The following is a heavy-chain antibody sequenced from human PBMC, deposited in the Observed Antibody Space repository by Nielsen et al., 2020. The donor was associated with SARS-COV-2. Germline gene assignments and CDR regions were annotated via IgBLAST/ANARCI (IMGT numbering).Heavy chain of an antibody. D-gene: IGHD3-22*01. Sequence: WIRQPPGKGLEWVAVIWYDGSNKYYADSVKGRFTISRDNSKNTLYLQMNSLRAEDTAVYYCARHTFGEDFDRSVITLFDYWGQGTLVTVSS. CDR2: IWYDGSNK. J-gene: IGHJ4*02. V-gene: IGHV3-33*01. CDR3: ARHTFGEDFDRSVITLFDY.